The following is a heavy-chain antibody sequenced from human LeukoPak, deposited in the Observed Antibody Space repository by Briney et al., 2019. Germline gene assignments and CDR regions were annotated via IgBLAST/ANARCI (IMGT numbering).Heavy chain of an antibody. Sequence: GGSLRLSCAASGFTFSSYGMHWVRQAPGKGLVWVAVIWYDGSNKYYADSVKGRFTISRDNSKNTLYLQMNSLRAEDTAVYYRARDAGSSNLDYWGQGTLVTVSS. V-gene: IGHV3-33*01. CDR1: GFTFSSYG. D-gene: IGHD1-26*01. J-gene: IGHJ4*02. CDR2: IWYDGSNK. CDR3: ARDAGSSNLDY.